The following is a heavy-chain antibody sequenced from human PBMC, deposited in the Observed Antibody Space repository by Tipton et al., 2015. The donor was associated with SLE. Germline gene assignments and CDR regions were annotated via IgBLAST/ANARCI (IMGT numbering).Heavy chain of an antibody. CDR3: ARDPAARRGMDV. J-gene: IGHJ6*02. D-gene: IGHD6-6*01. CDR2: IYYSGST. CDR1: GGSISSSSYY. Sequence: GLVKPSETLSLTCTVSGGSISSSSYYWGWIRQPPGKGLEWIGSIYYSGSTYYNPSLKSRVTISVDTSKNQFSLKLSSVTAADTAVYYCARDPAARRGMDVWGQGTTVTVSS. V-gene: IGHV4-39*07.